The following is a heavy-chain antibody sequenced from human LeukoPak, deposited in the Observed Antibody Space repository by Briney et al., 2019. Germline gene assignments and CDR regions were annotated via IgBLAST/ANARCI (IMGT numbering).Heavy chain of an antibody. V-gene: IGHV4-4*07. D-gene: IGHD6-13*01. CDR2: IYSTGST. CDR1: GGSINIYY. Sequence: SETLSLTCTVSGGSINIYYWNWIRQPAGKGLEWIGRIYSTGSTNYSPSLKSRVTMSVDKSKNQFSLNLSSVTAADTAVYYCARGIADPYSFDSWGQGILVTVSS. J-gene: IGHJ4*02. CDR3: ARGIADPYSFDS.